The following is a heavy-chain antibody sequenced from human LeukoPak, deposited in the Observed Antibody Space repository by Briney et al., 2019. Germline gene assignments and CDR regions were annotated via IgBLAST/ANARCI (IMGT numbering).Heavy chain of an antibody. V-gene: IGHV3-30*02. CDR3: AKDSGSYARYYYYMDV. D-gene: IGHD1-26*01. CDR2: IRYDGSNK. Sequence: GGSLRLSCAASGFTFSGYGMHWVRQAPGKGLEWVTYIRYDGSNKYYADSVKGRFTISRDNSKNTLYLQMNSLRAEDTAVYYCAKDSGSYARYYYYMDVWGKGTTVTVSS. CDR1: GFTFSGYG. J-gene: IGHJ6*03.